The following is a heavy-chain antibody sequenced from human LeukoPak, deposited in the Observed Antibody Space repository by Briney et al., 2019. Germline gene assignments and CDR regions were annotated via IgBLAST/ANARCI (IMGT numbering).Heavy chain of an antibody. D-gene: IGHD3-3*01. V-gene: IGHV1-69*05. CDR2: IIPILGTA. CDR1: GGTFSSYA. Sequence: SVKVSCKASGGTFSSYAISWVRQAPGQGLEWMGGIIPILGTANYAQKFQGRVTITTDESTSTAYMELSSLRSEDTAVYYCARSRFLEWLLFGVYWGQGTLVTVSS. CDR3: ARSRFLEWLLFGVY. J-gene: IGHJ4*02.